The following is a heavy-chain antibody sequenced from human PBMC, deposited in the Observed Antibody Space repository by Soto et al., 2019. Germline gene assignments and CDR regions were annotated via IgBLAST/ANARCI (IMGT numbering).Heavy chain of an antibody. CDR2: MHTGGNEK. D-gene: IGHD3-9*01. Sequence: QVQLVESGGGVVQPGGSLRLSCAASGFTFSYYGFHWVRQAPGKGLEWVAVMHTGGNEKYYVDSVKGRFTVSRDDSRNSVYLEMSGLRAEDTADYFCARDADTTGHYSHFDLWGRGARVAVS. J-gene: IGHJ4*02. CDR3: ARDADTTGHYSHFDL. V-gene: IGHV3-33*08. CDR1: GFTFSYYG.